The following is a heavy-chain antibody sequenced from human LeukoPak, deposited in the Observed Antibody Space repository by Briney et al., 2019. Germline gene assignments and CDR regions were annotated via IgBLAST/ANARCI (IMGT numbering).Heavy chain of an antibody. V-gene: IGHV3-23*01. CDR1: GFTFSSYA. CDR2: ISGSGGST. J-gene: IGHJ4*02. D-gene: IGHD4-17*01. Sequence: GGSLRLSCAASGFTFSSYAMSWVRQAPGKGLEWVSAISGSGGSTYYADSVKGRFTISRDNSKNTLYLQMNSLRAEDTAVYYCARPDYGDYAGGVDYWGQGTLVTVSS. CDR3: ARPDYGDYAGGVDY.